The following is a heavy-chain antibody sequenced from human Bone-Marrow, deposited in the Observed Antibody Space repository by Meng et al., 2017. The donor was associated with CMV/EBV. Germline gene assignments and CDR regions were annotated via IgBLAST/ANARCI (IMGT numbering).Heavy chain of an antibody. J-gene: IGHJ6*02. D-gene: IGHD2-2*01. V-gene: IGHV4-31*03. CDR2: IYYSGST. CDR1: GGSISSGGYY. CDR3: ARDLIVPAAMGYYYYGMDV. Sequence: SETLSLTCTVSGGSISSGGYYWCWIRQHPGKGLEWIGYIYYSGSTYYNPSLKSRVTISVDTSKNQFSLKLSSVTAADTAVYYCARDLIVPAAMGYYYYGMDVWGQGTTVTVSS.